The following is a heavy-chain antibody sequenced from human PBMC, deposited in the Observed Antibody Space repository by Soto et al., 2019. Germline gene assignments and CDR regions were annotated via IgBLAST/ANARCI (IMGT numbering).Heavy chain of an antibody. CDR1: GLTFSSYA. V-gene: IGHV3-23*01. J-gene: IGHJ5*02. Sequence: EVPLLESGGGLIQPGGSLRLSCAASGLTFSSYAMSWVRQAPGKGLEWVSAISGSGGSTYYADSVKGRVTISRDNSESKLYRRMNSLGARDTAVYYCSNDQCYIRGVIRNGFGTWGQGTRVTVSS. D-gene: IGHD3-10*02. CDR3: SNDQCYIRGVIRNGFGT. CDR2: ISGSGGST.